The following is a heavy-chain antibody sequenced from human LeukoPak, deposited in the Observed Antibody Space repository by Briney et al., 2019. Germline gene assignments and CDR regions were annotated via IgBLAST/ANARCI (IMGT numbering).Heavy chain of an antibody. CDR2: IYYSGST. J-gene: IGHJ1*01. CDR1: GGSISSGDYY. V-gene: IGHV4-30-4*01. Sequence: SQTLSLTCTVSGGSISSGDYYWSWIRQPPGKGLEWIGYIYYSGSTYYNPSLKSRVTISVDTSKNQFSLKLSSVTAADTAVYYCATTYYYDSSGDVYFQHWGQGTLVTVSS. CDR3: ATTYYYDSSGDVYFQH. D-gene: IGHD3-22*01.